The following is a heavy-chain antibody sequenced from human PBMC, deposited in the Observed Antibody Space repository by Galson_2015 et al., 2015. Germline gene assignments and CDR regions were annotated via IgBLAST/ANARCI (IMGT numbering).Heavy chain of an antibody. J-gene: IGHJ4*02. V-gene: IGHV4-39*01. CDR3: ARPSGDLLDY. Sequence: LSLTCTVSGGSISSSYYWSWIRQSPGKGLEWIGSIFYSGSIHHNPSLKSRVTLSVDTSKNQFSLRLSSVTAADTAMFFCARPSGDLLDYWGQGTLVTVSS. CDR1: GGSISSSYY. D-gene: IGHD4-17*01. CDR2: IFYSGSI.